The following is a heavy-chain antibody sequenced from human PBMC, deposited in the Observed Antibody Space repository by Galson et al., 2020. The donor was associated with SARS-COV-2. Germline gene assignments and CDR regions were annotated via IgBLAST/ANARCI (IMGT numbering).Heavy chain of an antibody. CDR3: ARGYYYGSGSYHRWWFDP. J-gene: IGHJ5*02. V-gene: IGHV4-31*03. CDR1: GGSTSVGYY. Sequence: ASETLSLTCTVSGGSTSVGYYWSWIRQHPGEGLEWVGYIYYSGSTYYNPSLKSRLTMSVDISKSQFSLKLSSVTAADTAMYYCARGYYYGSGSYHRWWFDPWGQGTLVTVSS. CDR2: IYYSGST. D-gene: IGHD3-10*01.